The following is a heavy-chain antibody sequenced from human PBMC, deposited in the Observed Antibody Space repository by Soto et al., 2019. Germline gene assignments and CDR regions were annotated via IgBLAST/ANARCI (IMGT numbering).Heavy chain of an antibody. CDR3: ARLSYSNYVAAFER. Sequence: PGESLKISCKGSGYTFTSYWIGWVRQMPGKGLEWMGIIYPGDSDTRYSPSFQGQVTISADKSISTAYMQWSSLKASDTAMYYCARLSYSNYVAAFERWGQGTMVTVSS. CDR2: IYPGDSDT. D-gene: IGHD4-4*01. J-gene: IGHJ3*02. CDR1: GYTFTSYW. V-gene: IGHV5-51*01.